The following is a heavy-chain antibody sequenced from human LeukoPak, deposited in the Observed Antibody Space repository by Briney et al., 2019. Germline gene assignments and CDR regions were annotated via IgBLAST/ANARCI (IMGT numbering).Heavy chain of an antibody. J-gene: IGHJ2*01. CDR2: INYSGST. V-gene: IGHV4-59*08. D-gene: IGHD3-22*01. CDR3: ARGPYYDSSGYYFYWYFDL. CDR1: GGFISSYY. Sequence: KAAETLSLTCTVSGGFISSYYWSWLRKPPGKGLEWLGYINYSGSTNYNPSPKSRVTISVDTSNNQFSLKLSSVTAADTAVYYCARGPYYDSSGYYFYWYFDLWGRGTLVTVSS.